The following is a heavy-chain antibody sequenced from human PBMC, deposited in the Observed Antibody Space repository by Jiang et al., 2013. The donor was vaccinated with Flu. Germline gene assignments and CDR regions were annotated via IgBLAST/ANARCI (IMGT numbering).Heavy chain of an antibody. CDR1: GFTFSSYA. J-gene: IGHJ5*02. CDR3: AKGGGSYRNWFDP. D-gene: IGHD1-26*01. CDR2: ISGSGGSA. V-gene: IGHV3-23*01. Sequence: GGGLVQPGGSLRLSCAASGFTFSSYAMSWVRQAPGKGLEWVSGISGSGGSAYYADSVKGRFTISRDNSKNTLSLQMNSLRAEDTAVYYCAKGGGSYRNWFDPWGQGTLVTVSS.